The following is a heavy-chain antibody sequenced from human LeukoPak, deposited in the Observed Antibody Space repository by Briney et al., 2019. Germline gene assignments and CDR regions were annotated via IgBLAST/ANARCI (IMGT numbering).Heavy chain of an antibody. CDR2: ISSNGGST. CDR3: VRRPTTVIDY. D-gene: IGHD4-17*01. Sequence: GGSLRLSCSASGFTFSSYAMHWVRKAPGKGLEYVSAISSNGGSTYYADSVKGRFTISRDNSKNTLYLQISRLRAEDTAVYYCVRRPTTVIDYWGQGTLVTVSS. J-gene: IGHJ4*02. V-gene: IGHV3-64D*06. CDR1: GFTFSSYA.